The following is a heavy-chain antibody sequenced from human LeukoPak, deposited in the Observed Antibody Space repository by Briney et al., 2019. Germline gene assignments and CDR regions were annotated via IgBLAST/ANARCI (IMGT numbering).Heavy chain of an antibody. CDR1: GDSISSYY. CDR2: TYYSGNT. CDR3: ARGEWLARY. V-gene: IGHV4-59*08. J-gene: IGHJ4*02. Sequence: SETLSLTCTVSGDSISSYYWSWIRQSPGKGLEYIGYTYYSGNTNYNPSLKSRVTISVDTSKSQFSLKLSSVTAADTAVYYCARGEWLARYWGQGTLVTVSS. D-gene: IGHD6-19*01.